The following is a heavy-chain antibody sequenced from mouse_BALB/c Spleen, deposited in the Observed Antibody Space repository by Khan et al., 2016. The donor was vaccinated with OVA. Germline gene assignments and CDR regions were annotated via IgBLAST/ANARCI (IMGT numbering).Heavy chain of an antibody. D-gene: IGHD1-1*01. CDR1: GYSFTDYT. CDR3: ARGNYYGSNSWFAY. J-gene: IGHJ3*01. Sequence: EVQLQQSGPELVKPGASMKISCKTSGYSFTDYTMNWVKQSHGKNLEWIGLINPYNGGTTYNQKFKGKATLTVDKSPSTAYMELLSLTSEDSAVYYCARGNYYGSNSWFAYWGQGTLVTVSA. V-gene: IGHV1-18*01. CDR2: INPYNGGT.